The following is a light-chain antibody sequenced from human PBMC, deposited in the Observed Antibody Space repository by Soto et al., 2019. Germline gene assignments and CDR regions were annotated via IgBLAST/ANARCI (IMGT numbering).Light chain of an antibody. CDR1: SSNIGINT. CDR3: AAWDDSLNGYV. V-gene: IGLV1-44*01. Sequence: QSVLTQPPSASETPGQRVTISCSGSSSNIGINTVDWFQQLPGTTPKLLIYNNNQRPSGVPDRFSGYKSGTSAYLAISGLQSEAESDYYCAAWDDSLNGYVFGTGTKLTVL. CDR2: NNN. J-gene: IGLJ1*01.